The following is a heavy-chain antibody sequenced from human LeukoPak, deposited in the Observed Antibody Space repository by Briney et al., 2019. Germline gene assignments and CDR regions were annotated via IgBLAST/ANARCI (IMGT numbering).Heavy chain of an antibody. J-gene: IGHJ4*02. CDR3: ARDLGYCSGGSCYPGDY. D-gene: IGHD2-15*01. Sequence: ASVKVSCKASGFTFTGYYMHWVRQAPGQGLEWMGWINPNSGGTNYAQKFQGRVTMTRDTSISTAYMELSRLRSDDTAVYYCARDLGYCSGGSCYPGDYWGQGTLVTVSS. V-gene: IGHV1-2*02. CDR1: GFTFTGYY. CDR2: INPNSGGT.